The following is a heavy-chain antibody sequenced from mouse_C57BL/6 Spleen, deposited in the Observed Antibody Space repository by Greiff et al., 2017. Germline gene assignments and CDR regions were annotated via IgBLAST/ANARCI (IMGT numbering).Heavy chain of an antibody. V-gene: IGHV1-81*01. CDR1: GYTFTSYG. CDR2: IYPRSGNT. D-gene: IGHD1-1*01. CDR3: ARSPNYYGSTSYYFDY. Sequence: VKLVESGAELARPGASVKLSCKASGYTFTSYGISWVKQRTGQGLEWIGEIYPRSGNTYYNEKFKGKATLTADKSSSTAYMELRSLTSEDSAVYFCARSPNYYGSTSYYFDYWGQGTTLTVSS. J-gene: IGHJ2*01.